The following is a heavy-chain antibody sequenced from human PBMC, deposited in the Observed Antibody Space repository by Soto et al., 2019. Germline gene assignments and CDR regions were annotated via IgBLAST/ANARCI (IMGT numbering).Heavy chain of an antibody. CDR3: AGEGNVDIVAPRY. J-gene: IGHJ4*02. Sequence: QVQLVQSGAEVKKPGASVKVSCKASGYTFTSYGISWVRQAPGQGLEWMGWISAYNGNTNYAQKLQGRVTMTTGTSTSTAYMGPRSLRSDDKAVYYCAGEGNVDIVAPRYWGQGTLVTVSS. CDR2: ISAYNGNT. D-gene: IGHD5-12*01. CDR1: GYTFTSYG. V-gene: IGHV1-18*01.